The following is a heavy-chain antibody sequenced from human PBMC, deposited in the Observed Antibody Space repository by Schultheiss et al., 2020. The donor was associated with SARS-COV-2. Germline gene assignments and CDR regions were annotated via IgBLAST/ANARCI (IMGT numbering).Heavy chain of an antibody. CDR3: ARDKLRATTVNNWFDP. CDR1: GFTFSSYD. J-gene: IGHJ5*02. Sequence: GGSLRLSCAASGFTFSSYDMHWVRQATGKGLEWVSAIGTAGDTYYPGSVKGRFTISRENAKNTLYLQMNSLRAEDTAVYYCARDKLRATTVNNWFDPWGQGTLVTVSS. D-gene: IGHD1-1*01. CDR2: IGTAGDT. V-gene: IGHV3-13*01.